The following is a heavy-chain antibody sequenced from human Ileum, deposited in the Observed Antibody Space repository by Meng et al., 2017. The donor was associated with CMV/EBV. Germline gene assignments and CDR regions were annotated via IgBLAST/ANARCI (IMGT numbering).Heavy chain of an antibody. CDR3: AADISTAWFYY. D-gene: IGHD2-2*01. CDR1: GASISSGRHF. CDR2: IHYTETT. J-gene: IGHJ4*02. Sequence: LQVREAGPGLVKPSETLSLHRTGSGASISSGRHFWGWIRQAPGKGLEWIATIHYTETTHYNPSLKSRITISVDTSKNQISLKVNSVTAADTAMYYCAADISTAWFYYWGQGTLVTVSS. V-gene: IGHV4-39*07.